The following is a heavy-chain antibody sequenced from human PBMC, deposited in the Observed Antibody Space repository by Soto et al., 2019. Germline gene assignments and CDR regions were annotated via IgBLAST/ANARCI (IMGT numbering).Heavy chain of an antibody. CDR1: GGSISSGGYY. Sequence: SETLSLTCTVSGGSISSGGYYWSWIRQHPGKGLEWIGYIYYSGSTYYNPSLKSRVTISVDTSKNQFSLKLSSVTAADTAVYYCARERLGYCSGGSCGYFDYWGQGTLVTVSS. V-gene: IGHV4-31*03. CDR3: ARERLGYCSGGSCGYFDY. D-gene: IGHD2-15*01. J-gene: IGHJ4*02. CDR2: IYYSGST.